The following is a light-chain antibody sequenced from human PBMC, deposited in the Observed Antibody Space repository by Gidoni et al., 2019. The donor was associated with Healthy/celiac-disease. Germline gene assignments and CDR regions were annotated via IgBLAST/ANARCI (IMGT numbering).Light chain of an antibody. J-gene: IGKJ3*01. V-gene: IGKV1-9*01. Sequence: DIQLTQSPSFLSASVGDRVTITCWASQGISSYLAWYQQKPGKAPKLLIYAASTLQSGVPSRFSGSGSGTEFTLTISSLQPEDFATYYCQQLNSYPPLFTFGPGTKVEIK. CDR2: AAS. CDR1: QGISSY. CDR3: QQLNSYPPLFT.